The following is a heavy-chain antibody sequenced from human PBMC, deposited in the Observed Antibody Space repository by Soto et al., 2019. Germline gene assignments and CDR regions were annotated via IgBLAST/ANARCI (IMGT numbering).Heavy chain of an antibody. Sequence: SETLSLTCTVSGDSISNYYWNWIRQSPGKGLEWIGFVYYSGSTNYNPSLEGRVTISVDTSKTQFSLKLSSVTAADTAIYFCARRRRLDYCSGGRCSPGDAFDIWGQGTLVTVSS. D-gene: IGHD2-15*01. V-gene: IGHV4-59*01. CDR3: ARRRRLDYCSGGRCSPGDAFDI. CDR2: VYYSGST. J-gene: IGHJ3*02. CDR1: GDSISNYY.